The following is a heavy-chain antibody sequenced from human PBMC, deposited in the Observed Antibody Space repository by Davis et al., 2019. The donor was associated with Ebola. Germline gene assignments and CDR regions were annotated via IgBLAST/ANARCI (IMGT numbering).Heavy chain of an antibody. Sequence: GESLKISCAASGFTVSSNYMSWVRQAPGKGLEWVSVMYSGGSTYYADSVKGRFTISRHNSKNTLYLQMNSLRAEDTAVYYCAADGGATQGFDYWGQGTLVTVSS. J-gene: IGHJ4*02. CDR1: GFTVSSNY. CDR2: MYSGGST. V-gene: IGHV3-53*04. CDR3: AADGGATQGFDY. D-gene: IGHD1-26*01.